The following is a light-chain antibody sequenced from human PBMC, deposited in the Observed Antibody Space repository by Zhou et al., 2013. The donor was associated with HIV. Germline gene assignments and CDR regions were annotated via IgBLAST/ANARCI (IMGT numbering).Light chain of an antibody. CDR1: QSLRHENGHDY. CDR2: LGS. Sequence: DIVMTQSPLSLPVTPGEPASISCRSSQSLRHENGHDYLDWYLHKAGQPPRLLIYLGSNRASGVPDRFSGSGSGTDFILKISGVEAEDVGVYYCMQTLQAPLTFGGGTKVEIK. CDR3: MQTLQAPLT. J-gene: IGKJ4*01. V-gene: IGKV2-28*01.